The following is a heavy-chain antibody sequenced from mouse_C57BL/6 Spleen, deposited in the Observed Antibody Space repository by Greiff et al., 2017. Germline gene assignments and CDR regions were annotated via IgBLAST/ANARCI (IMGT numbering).Heavy chain of an antibody. CDR3: ARRSWDWYFDV. J-gene: IGHJ1*03. CDR1: GYTFTDYN. Sequence: VQLQQSGPELVKPGASVKIPCKASGYTFTDYNMDWVKQSHGKSLERIGDINPNNGGTIYNQKFKGKATLTVDKSSSTAYMELRSLTSEDTAVYYCARRSWDWYFDVWGTGTTVTVSS. D-gene: IGHD4-1*01. V-gene: IGHV1-18*01. CDR2: INPNNGGT.